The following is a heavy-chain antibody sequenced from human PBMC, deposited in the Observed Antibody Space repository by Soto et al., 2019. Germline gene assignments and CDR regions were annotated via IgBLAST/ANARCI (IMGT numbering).Heavy chain of an antibody. D-gene: IGHD3-22*01. CDR1: GFTFSSYS. Sequence: EVQLVESGGGLVKPGGSLRLSCAASGFTFSSYSMNWVRQAPGKGLEWVSSISSSSSYIYYADSVKGRFTISRDNAKNSLYLQMNSLSAEDTAVYYCARVHYYDRSGFDYWGQGTLVTVSS. CDR3: ARVHYYDRSGFDY. V-gene: IGHV3-21*01. J-gene: IGHJ4*02. CDR2: ISSSSSYI.